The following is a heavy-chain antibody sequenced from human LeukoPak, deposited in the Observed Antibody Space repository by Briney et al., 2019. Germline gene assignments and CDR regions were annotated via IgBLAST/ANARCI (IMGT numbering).Heavy chain of an antibody. D-gene: IGHD6-6*01. V-gene: IGHV3-23*01. Sequence: GGSLRLSCAASGFTFSSYAMSWVRQAPGKGLEWVSAISGSAGSTYYADSVKGRFTISRDNSKDTLYLQMNSLRAEDTAVYYCAKFGAALPQKRLGTNTFDYWGQGTLVTVSS. CDR3: AKFGAALPQKRLGTNTFDY. CDR1: GFTFSSYA. CDR2: ISGSAGST. J-gene: IGHJ4*02.